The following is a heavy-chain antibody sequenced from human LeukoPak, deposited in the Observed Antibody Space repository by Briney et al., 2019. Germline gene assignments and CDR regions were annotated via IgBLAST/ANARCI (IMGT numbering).Heavy chain of an antibody. CDR3: ARGGIPDY. D-gene: IGHD2-21*01. CDR1: GSSISRGSYH. CDR2: FYTSGTP. V-gene: IGHV4-61*02. Sequence: SETLSLTCTVSGSSISRGSYHWSWIRQPAGKGLEWIGRFYTSGTPNYNPSLKSRVTILVDTSRNQFSLKLSSVTAADTAVYYCARGGIPDYWGQGILVTVSS. J-gene: IGHJ4*02.